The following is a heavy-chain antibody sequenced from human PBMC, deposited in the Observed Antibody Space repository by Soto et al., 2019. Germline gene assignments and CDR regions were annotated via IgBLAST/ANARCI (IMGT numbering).Heavy chain of an antibody. CDR1: GASISSDNW. V-gene: IGHV4-4*02. J-gene: IGHJ4*02. CDR2: MYHSGST. CDR3: ASSSGGYRLDF. Sequence: QVQLQESGPGLVKPSGTLSLTCAVSGASISSDNWWNWVRQPPGKGLEWIGEMYHSGSTNYNPSLKSRITISVDKSKNHFSLNLSSVTAADTAVYYCASSSGGYRLDFWGQGTLVTVSS. D-gene: IGHD6-19*01.